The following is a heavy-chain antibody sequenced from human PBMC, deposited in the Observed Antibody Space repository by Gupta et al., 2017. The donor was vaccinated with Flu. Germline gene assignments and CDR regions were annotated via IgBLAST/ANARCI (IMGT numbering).Heavy chain of an antibody. CDR3: IRPPITDDMDV. CDR2: IRSIDSGGTT. CDR1: FGDYA. Sequence: FGDYAMTWVRQAPGKGLEWVGLIRSIDSGGTTEDAPSVKGRFTISRDEANSIAYLHMNSMQTEDTAVYYGIRPPITDDMDVCVKVTTVTVS. D-gene: IGHD3-16*01. J-gene: IGHJ6*03. V-gene: IGHV3-49*04.